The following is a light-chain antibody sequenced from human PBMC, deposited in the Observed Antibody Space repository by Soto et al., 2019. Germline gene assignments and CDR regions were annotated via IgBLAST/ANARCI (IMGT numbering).Light chain of an antibody. V-gene: IGLV2-14*01. CDR1: ISDVGGHGY. CDR3: FSFTSHSSHYV. J-gene: IGLJ1*01. CDR2: EVT. Sequence: QSALTQPASVSGSPGQSITISCTGTISDVGGHGYVSWYQQHPGKATKLMIYEVTYRPTGVAERFSGSKSGNTASLTISGLQAEDEAEYYCFSFTSHSSHYVFGPGTKVTVL.